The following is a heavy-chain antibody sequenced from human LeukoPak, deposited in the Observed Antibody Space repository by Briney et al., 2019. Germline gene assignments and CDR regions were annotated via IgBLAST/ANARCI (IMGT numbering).Heavy chain of an antibody. CDR1: GGSFSGYY. D-gene: IGHD4/OR15-4a*01. J-gene: IGHJ1*01. CDR3: VRGQDQAKSRQ. V-gene: IGHV4-34*01. CDR2: IHPSGST. Sequence: SETLSLTCAVYGGSFSGYYWSWYRQPPGKGLEWIGEIHPSGSTHYNPSLASRVIISVDTSNNQFSLKVNSVTAADTAVYYCVRGQDQAKSRQWGQGTLATVSS.